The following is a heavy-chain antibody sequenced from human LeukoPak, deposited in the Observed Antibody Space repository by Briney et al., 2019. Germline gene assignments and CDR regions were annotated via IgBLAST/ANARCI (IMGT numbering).Heavy chain of an antibody. CDR2: INHSGST. D-gene: IGHD1-26*01. J-gene: IGHJ5*02. CDR1: GGSFSGYY. CDR3: ARDPYSGSYWFDP. Sequence: PSETLSLTCAVYGGSFSGYYWSWIRQPPGKGLEWIGEINHSGSTNYNPSLKSRVTISVDTSKNQFSLKLSSVTAADTAVYYCARDPYSGSYWFDPWGQGTLDTVSS. V-gene: IGHV4-34*01.